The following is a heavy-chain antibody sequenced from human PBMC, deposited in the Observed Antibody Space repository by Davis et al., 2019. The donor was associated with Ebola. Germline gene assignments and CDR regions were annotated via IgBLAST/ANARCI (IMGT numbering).Heavy chain of an antibody. Sequence: GESLKISCAASGFTFSSYSMNWVRQAPGKGLEWVSSISSSSSYIYYADSVKGRFTISRHNSKNTLYLQMNSLRAEDTAVYYCARAMTRHLGMDVWGQGTTVTVSS. CDR2: ISSSSSYI. CDR3: ARAMTRHLGMDV. CDR1: GFTFSSYS. J-gene: IGHJ6*02. V-gene: IGHV3-21*04.